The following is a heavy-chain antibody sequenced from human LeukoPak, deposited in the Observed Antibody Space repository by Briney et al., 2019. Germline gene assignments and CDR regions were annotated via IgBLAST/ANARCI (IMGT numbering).Heavy chain of an antibody. Sequence: GGSLRLSCAASGFTFRNQWMHWVRQVHGQGLEWVCRSDGGGSSTSYADSVKGRFSTSRDNAKSTLYLQMNSLTVEDTAVYHCARGPGTDGGAYVGDFWGRGILVTVSS. CDR2: SDGGGSST. CDR3: ARGPGTDGGAYVGDF. D-gene: IGHD4-23*01. CDR1: GFTFRNQW. V-gene: IGHV3-74*01. J-gene: IGHJ4*02.